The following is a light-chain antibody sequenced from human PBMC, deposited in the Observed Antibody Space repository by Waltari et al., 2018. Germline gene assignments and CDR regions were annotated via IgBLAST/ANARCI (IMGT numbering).Light chain of an antibody. Sequence: QSALTQPASVSGPPGQSLPTACSGTDSDVGAYDFFSGYQQNPGKAPHLIIYEVSNRPSGISNRFSSSKSGNTASLTISGLQAEDEADYYCSSYTTSSAPGVFGTGTRVTVL. J-gene: IGLJ1*01. CDR1: DSDVGAYDF. CDR2: EVS. V-gene: IGLV2-14*01. CDR3: SSYTTSSAPGV.